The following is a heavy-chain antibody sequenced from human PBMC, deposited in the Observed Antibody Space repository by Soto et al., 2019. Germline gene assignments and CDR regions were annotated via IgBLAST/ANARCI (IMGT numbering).Heavy chain of an antibody. V-gene: IGHV1-69*06. Sequence: SVKVSCKASGGTFSSYAISWVRQAPGQGLEWMGGIIPIFGTANYAQKFQGRVTITADKSTSTAYMELSSLRSEDTAVYYCARVYCSSTRCYEAPGVHWFDPWGQGTLVTVSS. CDR1: GGTFSSYA. CDR3: ARVYCSSTRCYEAPGVHWFDP. J-gene: IGHJ5*02. CDR2: IIPIFGTA. D-gene: IGHD2-2*01.